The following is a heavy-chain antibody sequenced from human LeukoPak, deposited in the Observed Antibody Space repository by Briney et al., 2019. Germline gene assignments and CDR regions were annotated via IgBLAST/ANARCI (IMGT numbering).Heavy chain of an antibody. Sequence: GGSLRLSCAASGFTFSRYSMNWVRQAPGKGLEWVSSISGSSSYIYYADSEKGRLTISRDNAKNSLYLQMNSLRAEDTAVYYCAKDLKRGYSYGYWAFTPGYWGQGTLVTVSS. CDR2: ISGSSSYI. J-gene: IGHJ4*02. CDR3: AKDLKRGYSYGYWAFTPGY. V-gene: IGHV3-21*01. CDR1: GFTFSRYS. D-gene: IGHD5-18*01.